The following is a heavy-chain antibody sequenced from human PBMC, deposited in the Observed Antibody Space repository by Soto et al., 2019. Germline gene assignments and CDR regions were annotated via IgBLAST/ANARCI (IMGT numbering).Heavy chain of an antibody. V-gene: IGHV3-74*01. J-gene: IGHJ4*02. CDR1: GFTFSSYL. CDR2: INSDGSGA. CDR3: ARETNAVVSCDS. Sequence: EVQLLESGGGLVQPGGSLRLSCAASGFTFSSYLMHWVRQAPEKGLLWVARINSDGSGASYADSVKGRFTISRDNAKTTLYLHMSTLRAEDTALYYCARETNAVVSCDSWGQGTLVTVSS.